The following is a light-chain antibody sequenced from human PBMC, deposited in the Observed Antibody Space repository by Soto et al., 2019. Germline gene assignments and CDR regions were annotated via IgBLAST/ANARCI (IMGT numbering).Light chain of an antibody. CDR2: GPS. Sequence: IVLTQSPATLSLSPGKRATLSCRASQSVGSDLAWYQQKPGQAPRLLIYGPSTRASGVPARFSGSGYGREFTLTISSLQSEDYAVYYCHQYNDWPPAFGQGTKVDIK. CDR3: HQYNDWPPA. V-gene: IGKV3-15*01. CDR1: QSVGSD. J-gene: IGKJ1*01.